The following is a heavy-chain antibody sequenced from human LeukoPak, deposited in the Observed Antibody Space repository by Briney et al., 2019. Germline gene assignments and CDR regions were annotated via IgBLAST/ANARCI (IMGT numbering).Heavy chain of an antibody. V-gene: IGHV3-48*03. CDR1: GFTFSSYE. D-gene: IGHD3-16*02. J-gene: IGHJ4*02. CDR3: ASGVLSCCFDY. CDR2: ISRSGSDI. Sequence: GGSLRLSCAASGFTFSSYEMNWVRQAPGKGLEWVSYISRSGSDIYYADSVKGRFTISRDNAKNSLYLQMISLKAEDTAVYYCASGVLSCCFDYWGQGTLVTVSS.